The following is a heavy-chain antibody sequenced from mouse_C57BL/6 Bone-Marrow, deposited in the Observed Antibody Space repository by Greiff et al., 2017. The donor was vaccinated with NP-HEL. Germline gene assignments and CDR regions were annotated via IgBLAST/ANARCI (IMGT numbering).Heavy chain of an antibody. CDR1: GFTFSDYG. J-gene: IGHJ4*01. CDR2: ISSGSSTI. CDR3: ARPLGFYAMDY. Sequence: EVNLVESGGGLVKPGGSLKLSCAASGFTFSDYGMHWVRQAPEKGLEWVAYISSGSSTIYYADTVKGRFTISRDNAKNTLFLQMTSLRSEDTAMYYCARPLGFYAMDYWGQGTSVTVSS. D-gene: IGHD6-1*01. V-gene: IGHV5-17*01.